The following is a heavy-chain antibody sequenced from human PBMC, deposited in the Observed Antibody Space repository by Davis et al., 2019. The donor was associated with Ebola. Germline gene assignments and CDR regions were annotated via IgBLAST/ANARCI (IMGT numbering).Heavy chain of an antibody. J-gene: IGHJ4*02. V-gene: IGHV3-30*03. CDR3: ATANRAISGY. D-gene: IGHD2-2*02. CDR1: GFTFSKYG. CDR2: ISYDGSDK. Sequence: GGSLRLSCAASGFTFSKYGMHWVRQAPGRGLEWVSVISYDGSDKYYADSVKGRFTISRDNAKNSVYLQMNSLRAEDTAVYYCATANRAISGYWGQGTLVTVSS.